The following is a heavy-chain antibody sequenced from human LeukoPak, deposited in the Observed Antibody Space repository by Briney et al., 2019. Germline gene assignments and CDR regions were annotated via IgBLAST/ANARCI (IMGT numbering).Heavy chain of an antibody. V-gene: IGHV4-59*01. CDR2: IYYSGST. CDR3: ARLGYSYGYPAGDWFDP. D-gene: IGHD5-18*01. Sequence: PSETLSLTCAVYGGSFSGYYWSWIRQPPGKGLEWIGYIYYSGSTNYNPSLKSRVTISVDTSKNQFSLKLSSVTAADTAVYYCARLGYSYGYPAGDWFDPWGQGTLVTVSS. J-gene: IGHJ5*02. CDR1: GGSFSGYY.